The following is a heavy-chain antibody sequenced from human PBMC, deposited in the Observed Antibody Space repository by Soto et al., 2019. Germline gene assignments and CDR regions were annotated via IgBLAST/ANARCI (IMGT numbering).Heavy chain of an antibody. CDR1: GFTFSSYS. D-gene: IGHD4-4*01. CDR2: ISSSSSYI. V-gene: IGHV3-21*01. Sequence: PGGSLRLSCAASGFTFSSYSMNWVRQAPGKGLEWVSSISSSSSYIYYADSVKGRFTISRDNAKNSLYLQMNSLRAEDTAVYYCARDESNYEYYYYGMDVWGQGTTVTAP. J-gene: IGHJ6*02. CDR3: ARDESNYEYYYYGMDV.